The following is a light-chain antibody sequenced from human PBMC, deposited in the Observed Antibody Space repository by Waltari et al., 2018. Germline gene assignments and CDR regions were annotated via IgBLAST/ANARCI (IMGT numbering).Light chain of an antibody. Sequence: QSVLTQPPSVSGAPGQRVTISCTGSSSNIAAGYDVHWYTQLPGTAPKLLIYGNSNRPSGVPDRFSGSKSGTSASLAITGLQAEVEADYYCQTYDSSLSGYVFGSGTKVTVL. CDR3: QTYDSSLSGYV. V-gene: IGLV1-40*01. CDR1: SSNIAAGYD. J-gene: IGLJ1*01. CDR2: GNS.